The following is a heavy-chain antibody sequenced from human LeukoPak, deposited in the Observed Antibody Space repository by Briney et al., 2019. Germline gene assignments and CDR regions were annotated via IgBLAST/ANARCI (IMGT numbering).Heavy chain of an antibody. V-gene: IGHV3-21*01. D-gene: IGHD4-11*01. J-gene: IGHJ4*02. CDR1: GFTFSSYS. Sequence: GGSLRLSCAPSGFTFSSYSMNWVRHAPGKGLEWVSSISSSSSYIYYADSVKGRFTISRDNAKNSLYLQMNSQRAEDTAVYYCAKKKTDYSYPSSFDYWGQGTLVTVSS. CDR2: ISSSSSYI. CDR3: AKKKTDYSYPSSFDY.